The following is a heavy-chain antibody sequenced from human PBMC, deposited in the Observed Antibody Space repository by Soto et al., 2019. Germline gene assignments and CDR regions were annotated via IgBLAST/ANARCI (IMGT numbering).Heavy chain of an antibody. D-gene: IGHD3-10*01. Sequence: ASAKVSCKASRYTFTSYGISLVRHSGGQWLECMGWISAYNGNTNYAQKLQGRVTMTTDTSTSTAYMELRSLRSDDTAVYYCARDYLLLWFGELFPLIHGMEVWGQGTTVTVSS. CDR1: RYTFTSYG. V-gene: IGHV1-18*01. CDR3: ARDYLLLWFGELFPLIHGMEV. J-gene: IGHJ6*02. CDR2: ISAYNGNT.